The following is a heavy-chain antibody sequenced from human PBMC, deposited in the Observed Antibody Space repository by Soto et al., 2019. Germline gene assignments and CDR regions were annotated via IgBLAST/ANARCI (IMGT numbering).Heavy chain of an antibody. V-gene: IGHV3-21*06. D-gene: IGHD2-15*01. CDR3: ARVGYCSSDSCPPIDY. CDR2: LSSSSSYI. CDR1: GFTFSSYS. Sequence: GGSLRLSCAASGFTFSSYSMNWVRQAPGKGLEWASTLSSSSSYIYYADSVKGRFTISRDNAKNSLFLQMNSLRAEDTAVYYCARVGYCSSDSCPPIDYWGQGTLVTVSS. J-gene: IGHJ4*02.